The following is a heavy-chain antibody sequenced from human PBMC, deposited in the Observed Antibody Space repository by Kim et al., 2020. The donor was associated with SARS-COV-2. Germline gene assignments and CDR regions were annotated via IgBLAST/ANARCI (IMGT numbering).Heavy chain of an antibody. V-gene: IGHV1-2*04. D-gene: IGHD4-17*01. Sequence: ASVKVSCKASGYTFTGYYMHWVRQAPGQGLEWMGWINPNSGGTNYAQKFQGWVTMTRDTSISTAYMELSRLRSDDTAVYYCARDDGDYEPYYYGMDVWGQGTTVTVS. CDR1: GYTFTGYY. CDR2: INPNSGGT. CDR3: ARDDGDYEPYYYGMDV. J-gene: IGHJ6*02.